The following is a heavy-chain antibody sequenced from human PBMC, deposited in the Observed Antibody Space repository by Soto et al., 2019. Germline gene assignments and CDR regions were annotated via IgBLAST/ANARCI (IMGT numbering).Heavy chain of an antibody. J-gene: IGHJ3*02. CDR3: ARWLTDSSSSELDAFDI. V-gene: IGHV3-33*01. CDR2: IWYDGSNK. CDR1: GFTFSSYG. D-gene: IGHD6-6*01. Sequence: QVQLVESGGGVVQPGRYLRLSCAASGFTFSSYGMHWVRQAPGKGLEWVAVIWYDGSNKYYADSVKGRFTISRDNSKNTLYLQMNSLRAEDTAVYYCARWLTDSSSSELDAFDIWGQGTMVTVSS.